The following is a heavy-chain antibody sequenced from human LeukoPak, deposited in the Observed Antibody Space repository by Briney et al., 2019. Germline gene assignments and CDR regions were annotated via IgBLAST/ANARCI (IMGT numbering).Heavy chain of an antibody. CDR2: ISSSGSTI. Sequence: SGGSLRLSCAASGFTFSSYEMNWVRQAPRKGLEWVSCISSSGSTIYYADSVKGRFTISRDNAKNSLYLQMNSLRAEDTAVYYCARVHIVGDAFDIWGQGTMVTVSS. J-gene: IGHJ3*02. CDR3: ARVHIVGDAFDI. D-gene: IGHD3-22*01. CDR1: GFTFSSYE. V-gene: IGHV3-48*03.